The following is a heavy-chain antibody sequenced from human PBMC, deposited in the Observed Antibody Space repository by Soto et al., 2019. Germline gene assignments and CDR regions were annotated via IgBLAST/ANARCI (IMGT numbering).Heavy chain of an antibody. V-gene: IGHV3-72*01. CDR1: GFTLSDHY. Sequence: PGESLKISCAGSGFTLSDHYIDWVRQAPGKGLEWVGRSRDKAQGYSTAYAASVKGRFTTSRDESKNSVYLQMNSLKTEDTAVYYCARSSMVPVDYFDFWGQGTVVTV. CDR2: SRDKAQGYST. J-gene: IGHJ4*02. CDR3: ARSSMVPVDYFDF. D-gene: IGHD3-10*01.